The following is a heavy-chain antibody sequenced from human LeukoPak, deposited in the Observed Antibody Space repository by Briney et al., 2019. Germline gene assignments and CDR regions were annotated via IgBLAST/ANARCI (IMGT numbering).Heavy chain of an antibody. CDR3: AELGITMIGGV. J-gene: IGHJ6*04. Sequence: GWSLRLSCAASGFTFSSYEMNGVRQAPGKGREGVSYISSSGSTIYYADSVKGRFTISRDNAKNSLYLQMNSLRAEDTAVYYCAELGITMIGGVWGKGTTVTISS. CDR1: GFTFSSYE. V-gene: IGHV3-48*03. D-gene: IGHD3-10*02. CDR2: ISSSGSTI.